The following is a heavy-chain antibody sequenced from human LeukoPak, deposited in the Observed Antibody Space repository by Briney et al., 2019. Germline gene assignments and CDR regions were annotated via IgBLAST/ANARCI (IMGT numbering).Heavy chain of an antibody. CDR1: GGSFSGYY. V-gene: IGHV4-34*01. CDR3: ARDGTMNKNYYGSGSLFDP. D-gene: IGHD3-10*01. Sequence: SETLSLTCAVYGGSFSGYYWNWVRQPPGKGLEWIGDINHSGSTNYNPSLKSRVTISVDTSKNQFSLKLSSVTAADTAVYYCARDGTMNKNYYGSGSLFDPWGQGTLVTVSS. CDR2: INHSGST. J-gene: IGHJ5*02.